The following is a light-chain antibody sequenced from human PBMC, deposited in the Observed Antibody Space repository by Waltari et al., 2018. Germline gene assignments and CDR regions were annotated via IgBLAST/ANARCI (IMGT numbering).Light chain of an antibody. J-gene: IGLJ3*02. CDR2: EFS. Sequence: QSALTQPASVSGSPGQSITISCAGTISDVGSYNSVSWYQPPPGKAPKPMIYEFSNRPSGVSNRFSGSKSGNTASLTISGLQAEDEADYYCSSYTSSSTLHVFGGGTKLTVL. CDR3: SSYTSSSTLHV. V-gene: IGLV2-14*01. CDR1: ISDVGSYNS.